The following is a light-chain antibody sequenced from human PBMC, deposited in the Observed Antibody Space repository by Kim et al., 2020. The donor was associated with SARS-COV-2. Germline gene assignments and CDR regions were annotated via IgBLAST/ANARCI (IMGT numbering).Light chain of an antibody. CDR3: TSYAGSTGV. CDR1: SSDVGGYNY. CDR2: QVS. Sequence: QSALTQPPSASGSPGQSVTISCTGTSSDVGGYNYVSWYQQHPGKAPKLMIYQVSERPSGVPDRFSGSKSGNTASLTVSGLQAEDEADYYCTSYAGSTGVFGTGTKVTVL. V-gene: IGLV2-8*01. J-gene: IGLJ1*01.